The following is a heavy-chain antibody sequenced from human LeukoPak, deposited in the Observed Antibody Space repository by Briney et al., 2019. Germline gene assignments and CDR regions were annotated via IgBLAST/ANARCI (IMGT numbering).Heavy chain of an antibody. D-gene: IGHD1-26*01. CDR1: GFTFSNAW. CDR2: ISGSGGGT. J-gene: IGHJ4*02. V-gene: IGHV3-23*01. Sequence: GGSLRLSCAASGFTFSNAWMSWVRQAPGKGLEWVSAISGSGGGTNYADSVKGRFTISRDNSKNTLYLQMNSLRAEDTAVYYCAKVGVGATDYWGQGTLVTVSS. CDR3: AKVGVGATDY.